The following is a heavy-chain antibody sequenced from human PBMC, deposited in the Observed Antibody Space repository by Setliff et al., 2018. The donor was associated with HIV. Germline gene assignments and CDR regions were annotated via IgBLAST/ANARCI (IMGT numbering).Heavy chain of an antibody. CDR1: GGSISSYY. Sequence: SETLSLTCTVSGGSISSYYWTWIRQAPGKGLEWMGYIYYSGTTDYNPSLKSRVTISVDTAKNQYSLRLNSVTAADTAVYYCARGAIDSTGYDFFDYWGQGALVTVSS. CDR2: IYYSGTT. D-gene: IGHD2-8*02. J-gene: IGHJ4*02. V-gene: IGHV4-59*01. CDR3: ARGAIDSTGYDFFDY.